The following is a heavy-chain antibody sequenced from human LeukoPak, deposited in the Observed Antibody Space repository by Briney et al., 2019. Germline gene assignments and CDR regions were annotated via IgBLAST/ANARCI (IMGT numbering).Heavy chain of an antibody. CDR2: ISGSGGST. D-gene: IGHD2-2*01. V-gene: IGHV3-23*01. Sequence: GGTLRLSCAASGFTFSGNGLSWVGQAPGKGLEWGSAISGSGGSTYYADSGKGRFTISRDNAKNSLYLQMDSLRAEDTAVYYCARPRGCGSSRCNNFDYWGQGTLVTVSS. CDR1: GFTFSGNG. CDR3: ARPRGCGSSRCNNFDY. J-gene: IGHJ4*02.